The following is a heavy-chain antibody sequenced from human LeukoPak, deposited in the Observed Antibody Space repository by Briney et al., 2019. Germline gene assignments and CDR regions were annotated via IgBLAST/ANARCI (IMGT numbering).Heavy chain of an antibody. J-gene: IGHJ6*02. D-gene: IGHD6-13*01. V-gene: IGHV3-7*01. CDR1: GFSFSGYW. Sequence: GGSLRLSCAASGFSFSGYWMSWVRQAPGKGLEWVANIKPDGSERYYVDSVKGRFTNSRDNAKNSLYLQMNSRRAEDTVVYYGARPIAAAAMDVWGQGTTVTVSS. CDR3: ARPIAAAAMDV. CDR2: IKPDGSER.